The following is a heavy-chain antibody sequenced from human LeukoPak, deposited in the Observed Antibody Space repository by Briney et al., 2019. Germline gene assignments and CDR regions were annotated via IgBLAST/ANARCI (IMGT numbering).Heavy chain of an antibody. CDR3: ARDQYSGSYYAQNFEY. CDR2: ISAYNGNT. D-gene: IGHD1-26*01. J-gene: IGHJ4*02. V-gene: IGHV1-18*01. CDR1: GYTFTSYG. Sequence: ASVKVSGKASGYTFTSYGISWVRQAPGQGLEWMGWISAYNGNTNYAQKLQGRVTMTTDTSTSTAYMELRSLRSDDTAVYYCARDQYSGSYYAQNFEYWGQGTLVTVSS.